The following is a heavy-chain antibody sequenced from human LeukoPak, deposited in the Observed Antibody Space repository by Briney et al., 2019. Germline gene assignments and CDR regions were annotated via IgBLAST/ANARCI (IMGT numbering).Heavy chain of an antibody. V-gene: IGHV3-53*01. D-gene: IGHD3-22*01. CDR1: GFTFSSYA. Sequence: GGSLRLSCAASGFTFSSYAMSWVRQAPGKGLEWVSVIYSGGSTYYADSVKGRFTISRDNSKNTLYLQMNSLRAEDTAVYYCARSPPDSSGYHDYWGQGTLVTVSS. CDR2: IYSGGST. CDR3: ARSPPDSSGYHDY. J-gene: IGHJ4*02.